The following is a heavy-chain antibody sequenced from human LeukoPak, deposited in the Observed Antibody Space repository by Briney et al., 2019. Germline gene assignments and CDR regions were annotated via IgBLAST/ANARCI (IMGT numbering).Heavy chain of an antibody. D-gene: IGHD5-12*01. CDR2: IYYSGST. Sequence: SETLSLTCTVSGGSISSYYWTWIRQPPGKGLEWIGSIYYSGSTYYNPSLKSRVTISVDTSKKQFSLKLSSVTAADTAVYYCARVNWSGYDFRGAFDIWGQGKTVTVSS. CDR1: GGSISSYY. V-gene: IGHV4-59*01. CDR3: ARVNWSGYDFRGAFDI. J-gene: IGHJ3*02.